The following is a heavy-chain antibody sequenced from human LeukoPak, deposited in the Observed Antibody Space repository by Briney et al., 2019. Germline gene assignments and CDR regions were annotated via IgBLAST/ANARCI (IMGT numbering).Heavy chain of an antibody. CDR2: ISSSGGST. Sequence: PGGSLRLSCSASGFTFSSYAMHWVRQAPGKGLEYVSTISSSGGSTYYADSVKGRFTISRDNSKNTLYLQMSSLRAKGTAVYYCVTRTYCGGDCYYFDYWGQGTLVTVSS. V-gene: IGHV3-64D*06. CDR1: GFTFSSYA. D-gene: IGHD2-21*02. J-gene: IGHJ4*02. CDR3: VTRTYCGGDCYYFDY.